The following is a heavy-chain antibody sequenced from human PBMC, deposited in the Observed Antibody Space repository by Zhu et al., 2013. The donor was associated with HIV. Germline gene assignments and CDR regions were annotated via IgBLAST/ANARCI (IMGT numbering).Heavy chain of an antibody. CDR1: GYSFTGFY. J-gene: IGHJ4*02. CDR3: ARVSILEVPAPRLDY. D-gene: IGHD2-15*01. Sequence: QVQLVQSGAEVRKPGASVKVSCQTSGYSFTGFYLHWVRQAPGQGPQWMGWIHPVSGDTQYGQKFQGRVTMARDTSISTVYMEMSRLRSDDTAVYYCARVSILEVPAPRLDYWGQGTLVTVSS. V-gene: IGHV1-2*02. CDR2: IHPVSGDT.